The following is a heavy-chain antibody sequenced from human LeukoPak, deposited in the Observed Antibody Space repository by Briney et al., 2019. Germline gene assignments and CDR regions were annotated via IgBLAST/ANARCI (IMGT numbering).Heavy chain of an antibody. J-gene: IGHJ6*03. D-gene: IGHD2-8*01. CDR2: ISGSGGST. CDR1: GFTFSSYA. CDR3: AKAPPSLMVYDYYYYYMDV. Sequence: GGSLRLSCAASGFTFSSYAMSWVRQAPGKGLEWVSAISGSGGSTYYADSVKGRFTISRENSKNTLYLQMNSLRAEDTAVYYCAKAPPSLMVYDYYYYYMDVWGKGTTVTVSS. V-gene: IGHV3-23*01.